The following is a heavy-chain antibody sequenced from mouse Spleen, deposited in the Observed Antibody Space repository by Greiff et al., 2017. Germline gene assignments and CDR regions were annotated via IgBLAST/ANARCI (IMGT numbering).Heavy chain of an antibody. V-gene: IGHV1-64*01. CDR3: ARGYYGSSYDFAY. CDR2: IHPNSGST. J-gene: IGHJ3*01. Sequence: QVQLKQPGAELVKPGASVRLSCKASGYTFTSYWMHWVKQRPGQGLEWIGMIHPNSGSTNYNEKFKSKATLTVDKSSSTAYMQLSSLTSEDSAVYYCARGYYGSSYDFAYWGQGTLVTVSA. CDR1: GYTFTSYW. D-gene: IGHD1-1*01.